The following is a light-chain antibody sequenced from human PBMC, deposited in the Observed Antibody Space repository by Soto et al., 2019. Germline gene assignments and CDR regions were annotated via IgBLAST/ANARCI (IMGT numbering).Light chain of an antibody. CDR3: KQYNTYPWT. Sequence: DIQMTQSPATLSASVGDRVTITCRASQSISSCLAWYQQKPGKVPKLLIDDASSLESGVPSRFSGSGSGTEFTLTISSLQPDDFATYYCKQYNTYPWTFGQGTNVDIK. CDR2: DAS. V-gene: IGKV1-5*01. CDR1: QSISSC. J-gene: IGKJ1*01.